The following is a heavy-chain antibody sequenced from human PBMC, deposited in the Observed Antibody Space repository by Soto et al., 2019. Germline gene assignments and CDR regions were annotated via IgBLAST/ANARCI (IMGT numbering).Heavy chain of an antibody. Sequence: PGGSLRLSFAASGFTFSSYAMSWVRQAPGKGLEWVSAISGSGGSTYYADSVKGRFTISRDNSKNTLYLQMNSLRAEDTAVYHRAKSYYDFWSGYTDWGQGTLVTVSS. CDR1: GFTFSSYA. CDR3: AKSYYDFWSGYTD. J-gene: IGHJ4*02. D-gene: IGHD3-3*01. V-gene: IGHV3-23*01. CDR2: ISGSGGST.